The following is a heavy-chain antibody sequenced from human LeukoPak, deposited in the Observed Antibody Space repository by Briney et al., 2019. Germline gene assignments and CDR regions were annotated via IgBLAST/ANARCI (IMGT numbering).Heavy chain of an antibody. CDR1: GFTFSSYA. V-gene: IGHV3-23*01. D-gene: IGHD3-3*01. J-gene: IGHJ4*02. Sequence: QPGGSLRLSCAASGFTFSSYAMSWVRQAPGKGLEWVPAISGSGGSTYYADSVKGRFTISRDNSKNTLYLQMNSLRAEDTAVYYCAKVAITIFGVVLYYFDYWGQGTLVTVSS. CDR2: ISGSGGST. CDR3: AKVAITIFGVVLYYFDY.